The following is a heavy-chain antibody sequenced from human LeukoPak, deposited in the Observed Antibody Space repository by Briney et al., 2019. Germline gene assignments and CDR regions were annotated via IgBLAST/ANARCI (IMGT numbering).Heavy chain of an antibody. Sequence: SETLSLTCTVSGGSISSYYWSWIRQPAGKGLEWIGRIYTSGSTNYNPSLKSRVTMSLDTSKNQFSLKLSSVTAADTAVYYCARVGNIVVGDYYYMDVWGKGTTVTVSS. CDR3: ARVGNIVVGDYYYMDV. CDR1: GGSISSYY. J-gene: IGHJ6*03. D-gene: IGHD2-2*01. V-gene: IGHV4-4*07. CDR2: IYTSGST.